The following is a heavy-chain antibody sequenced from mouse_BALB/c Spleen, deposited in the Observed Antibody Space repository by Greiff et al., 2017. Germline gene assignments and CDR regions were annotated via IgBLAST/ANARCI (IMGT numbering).Heavy chain of an antibody. J-gene: IGHJ2*01. CDR3: ASEGNGNYGFDY. V-gene: IGHV3-6*02. Sequence: EVQLQQSGPGLVKPSQSLSLTCSVTGYSITSGYYWNWIRQFPGNKLEWMGYISYDGSNNYNPSLKNRISITRDTSKNQFFLKLNSVTTEDTATYYCASEGNGNYGFDYWGQGTTLTVSA. CDR2: ISYDGSN. CDR1: GYSITSGYY. D-gene: IGHD2-1*01.